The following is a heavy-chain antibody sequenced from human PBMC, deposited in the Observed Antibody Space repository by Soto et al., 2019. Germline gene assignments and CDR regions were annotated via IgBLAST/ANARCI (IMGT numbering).Heavy chain of an antibody. CDR3: ARGPYYCTNGVCSTTYYYYGMDV. Sequence: SETLSLTCAVYGGSFSGYYWSWIRPPPGKGLEWIGEINHSGSTNYNPSLKSRVTISVDTSKNQFSLKLSSVTAADTAVYYCARGPYYCTNGVCSTTYYYYGMDVWGQGTTVTVSS. D-gene: IGHD2-8*01. CDR2: INHSGST. J-gene: IGHJ6*02. CDR1: GGSFSGYY. V-gene: IGHV4-34*01.